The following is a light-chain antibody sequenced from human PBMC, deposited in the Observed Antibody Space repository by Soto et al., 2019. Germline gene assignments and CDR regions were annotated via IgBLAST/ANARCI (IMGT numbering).Light chain of an antibody. CDR3: SSFTSSITYV. Sequence: QSALTQPASVSGSPVQSITISCTGTSSDVGGYNSVSWYRQDPGKAPKLMIYDVTNRPSGVSNRFSGSKSGNTASLTISGLQAEDEADYYCSSFTSSITYVFGTGTKVTVL. CDR2: DVT. J-gene: IGLJ1*01. V-gene: IGLV2-14*01. CDR1: SSDVGGYNS.